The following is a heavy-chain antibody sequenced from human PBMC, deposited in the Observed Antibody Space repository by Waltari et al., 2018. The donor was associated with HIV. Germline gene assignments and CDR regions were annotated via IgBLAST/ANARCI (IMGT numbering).Heavy chain of an antibody. V-gene: IGHV1-2*02. CDR2: SNPKSGGT. CDR1: GYTFTDYY. J-gene: IGHJ5*02. CDR3: AGSHSSGWYVWFDP. Sequence: QVQLVQSGAEVKKPGASVKVSCKASGYTFTDYYLHWVPQAPGKGLEWMGWSNPKSGGTKYAQKFQGRVTMTTDTSISTAYMEVRMLISDDTAVYFCAGSHSSGWYVWFDPWGQGTLVTVS. D-gene: IGHD6-19*01.